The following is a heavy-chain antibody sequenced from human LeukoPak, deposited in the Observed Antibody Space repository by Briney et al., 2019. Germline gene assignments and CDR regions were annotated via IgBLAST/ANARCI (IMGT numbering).Heavy chain of an antibody. Sequence: GGSLRLSCAASGFTFSTYAMGWVRQAPGKGLEWVAFIRYDGSNKYYADSVKGRFTISRDNSKNTLYLQMNSLRAEDTAVYYCAKAPPYRATEIAAAGQYYFDYWGQGTLVTVSS. V-gene: IGHV3-30*02. CDR3: AKAPPYRATEIAAAGQYYFDY. D-gene: IGHD6-13*01. J-gene: IGHJ4*02. CDR1: GFTFSTYA. CDR2: IRYDGSNK.